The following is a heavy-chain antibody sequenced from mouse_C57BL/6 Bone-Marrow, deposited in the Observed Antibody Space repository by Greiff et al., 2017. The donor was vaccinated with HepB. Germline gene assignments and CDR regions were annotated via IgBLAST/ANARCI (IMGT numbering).Heavy chain of an antibody. CDR1: GYTFTDYY. J-gene: IGHJ3*01. Sequence: EVQLQQSGPELVKPGASVKISCKASGYTFTDYYMNWVKQSHGKSLEWIGDINPNNGGTSYTQKFKGKATLTVDKSSSTAYMELRSLTSEDSAVYNCARPYYSGISYPAYWGQGTLVTVSA. CDR2: INPNNGGT. CDR3: ARPYYSGISYPAY. V-gene: IGHV1-26*01. D-gene: IGHD1-1*01.